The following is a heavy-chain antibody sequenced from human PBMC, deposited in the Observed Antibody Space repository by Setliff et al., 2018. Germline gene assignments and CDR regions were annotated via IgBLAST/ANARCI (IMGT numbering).Heavy chain of an antibody. Sequence: SETLSLTCAVYGGSFSGYYWSWIRQPPGKGLEWIGEINHSGSTNYNPSLKSRVTISVDTSKNQFSLKLSSVTAADTAGYYCARGGYYYDSSGRNIDAFDIWGQGTMVTVSS. CDR3: ARGGYYYDSSGRNIDAFDI. D-gene: IGHD3-22*01. V-gene: IGHV4-34*01. J-gene: IGHJ3*02. CDR2: INHSGST. CDR1: GGSFSGYY.